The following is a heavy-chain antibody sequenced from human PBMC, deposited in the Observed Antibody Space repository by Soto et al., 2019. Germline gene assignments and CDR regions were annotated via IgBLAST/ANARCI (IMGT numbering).Heavy chain of an antibody. CDR2: FDPEDGET. CDR3: ATDPVDDFWGGSPTTDAFDI. Sequence: ASVKVSCKVSGYTLTELSMHWVRQAPGKGLEWMGGFDPEDGETIYAQKFQGRVTMTEDTSTDTAYMELSSLRSEDTAVYYCATDPVDDFWGGSPTTDAFDIWGQGTMVTVSS. D-gene: IGHD3-3*01. V-gene: IGHV1-24*01. J-gene: IGHJ3*02. CDR1: GYTLTELS.